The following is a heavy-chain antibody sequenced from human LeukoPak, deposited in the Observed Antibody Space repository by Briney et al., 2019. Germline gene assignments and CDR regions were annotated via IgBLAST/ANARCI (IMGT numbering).Heavy chain of an antibody. CDR1: GYTFTSYY. Sequence: ASVKVSCKASGYTFTSYYMHWVRQATGQGLEWMGWMNPKSGNTGYAQTFQGRVTMTRDTSKKTAYMELSSLRSEDTAVYYCVRIDYSNAFDIWGQGTMVTVSS. J-gene: IGHJ3*02. V-gene: IGHV1-8*02. D-gene: IGHD4-11*01. CDR2: MNPKSGNT. CDR3: VRIDYSNAFDI.